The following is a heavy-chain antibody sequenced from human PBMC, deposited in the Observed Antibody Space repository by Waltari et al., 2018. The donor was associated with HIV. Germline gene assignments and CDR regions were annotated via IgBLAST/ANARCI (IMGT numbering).Heavy chain of an antibody. D-gene: IGHD2-2*01. CDR3: ARVRCRSSSCYSGWFDP. CDR2: ISAYNGNT. CDR1: GYTFTSYG. J-gene: IGHJ5*02. V-gene: IGHV1-18*01. Sequence: QVQLVQSGAEVKKPGASVKVSCKASGYTFTSYGISWVRQAPGQGLEWMGWISAYNGNTNYAHKLQGRVTMTTDTSTSTATMEPRRLRSDDTAVYYCARVRCRSSSCYSGWFDPWGQGTLVTVTS.